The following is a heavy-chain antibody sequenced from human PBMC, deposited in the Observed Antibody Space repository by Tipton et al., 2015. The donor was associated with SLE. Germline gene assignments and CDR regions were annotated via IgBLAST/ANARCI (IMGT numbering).Heavy chain of an antibody. D-gene: IGHD6-6*01. J-gene: IGHJ4*02. CDR2: VYYSGST. V-gene: IGHV4-39*01. Sequence: TLSLTCTVSGDSISSSSYFWVWTRQPPGKGLEWIGSVYYSGSTFYNPSLKSRVTISLDTSKSQFSLNLTSVTAADTAVYYCARHGSSSARGYFDYWGQGTLVTVSS. CDR1: GDSISSSSYF. CDR3: ARHGSSSARGYFDY.